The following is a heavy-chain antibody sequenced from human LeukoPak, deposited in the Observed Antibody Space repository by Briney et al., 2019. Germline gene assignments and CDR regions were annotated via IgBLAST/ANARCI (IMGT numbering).Heavy chain of an antibody. CDR2: IYYRGST. D-gene: IGHD3-22*01. CDR3: ARLSGYSSGHYYSDY. CDR1: GGSISSDY. Sequence: PSESLSLTCTVSGGSISSDYWSWIRQPPGKGLEWIGYIYYRGSTNYNPSLKSRVTISVDTSKNQFSLKLSSVTAADTAVYYCARLSGYSSGHYYSDYWGQGTLVTVSS. V-gene: IGHV4-59*01. J-gene: IGHJ4*02.